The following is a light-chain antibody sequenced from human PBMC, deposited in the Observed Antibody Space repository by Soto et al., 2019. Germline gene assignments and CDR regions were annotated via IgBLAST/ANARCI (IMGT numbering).Light chain of an antibody. Sequence: DIQMTHSPSTLSASVGDTVTITCRASQSISRWLASYQQKPAQAPKLLVSDASTLESGVPSRFSGSGSVTEFTLTITSLKPDDFATYYCQQYKDYTYTFGQGTKVDI. V-gene: IGKV1-5*01. CDR2: DAS. J-gene: IGKJ1*01. CDR1: QSISRW. CDR3: QQYKDYTYT.